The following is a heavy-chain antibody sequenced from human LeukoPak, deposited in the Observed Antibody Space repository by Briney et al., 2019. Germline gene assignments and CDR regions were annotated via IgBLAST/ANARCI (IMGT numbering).Heavy chain of an antibody. V-gene: IGHV3-53*01. CDR2: IYSGGST. CDR3: ARFTVTTPRDAFDI. D-gene: IGHD4-17*01. CDR1: GFTVSSNY. J-gene: IGHJ3*02. Sequence: PGGSLRLSCAASGFTVSSNYMSWVRQAPGKGLEWVSVIYSGGSTYYADSVKGRFTISRDNSKNTLYLQMNSLRAEDTAVYYCARFTVTTPRDAFDIWGQGTMVTVSS.